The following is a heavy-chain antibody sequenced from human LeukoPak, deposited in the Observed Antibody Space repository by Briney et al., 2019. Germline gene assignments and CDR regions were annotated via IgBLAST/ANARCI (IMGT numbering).Heavy chain of an antibody. V-gene: IGHV3-30-3*01. J-gene: IGHJ4*02. CDR1: GFTFSSYA. D-gene: IGHD2-8*01. CDR2: ISYDGSNK. Sequence: GGSLRLSCAASGFTFSSYAMHWVRQAPGKGLEGVAVISYDGSNKYYADSVKGRFTISRDNSKNTLYLQMNSLRAEDTAVYYCASEEMATLLFDYWGQGTLVTVSS. CDR3: ASEEMATLLFDY.